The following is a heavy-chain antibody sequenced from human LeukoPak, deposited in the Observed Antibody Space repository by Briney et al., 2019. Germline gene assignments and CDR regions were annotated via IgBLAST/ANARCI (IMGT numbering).Heavy chain of an antibody. CDR1: GYTFTGYY. CDR3: ARGVEGVVVIDGLYNWFDP. J-gene: IGHJ5*02. V-gene: IGHV1-2*02. CDR2: INPNSGGT. D-gene: IGHD2-21*01. Sequence: ASVKVSCKASGYTFTGYYMHWVRQAPGQGLEWMGWINPNSGGTNYAQKFQGRVTMTRDTSISTAYMELSRLRSDDTAVYYCARGVEGVVVIDGLYNWFDPWGQGTLVTVSS.